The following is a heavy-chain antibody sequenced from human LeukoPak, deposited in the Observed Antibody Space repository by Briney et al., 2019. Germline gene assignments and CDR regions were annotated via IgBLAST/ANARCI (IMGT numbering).Heavy chain of an antibody. CDR2: IWYDGSNK. J-gene: IGHJ5*02. CDR3: ARERIVVVPAAILGWFDP. CDR1: GFTFSSYG. D-gene: IGHD2-2*02. Sequence: GGSLRLSCAASGFTFSSYGMHWVRQAPGKGLEWVAVIWYDGSNKYHADSVKGRFTISRDNSKNTLYLQMNSLRAEDTAVYYCARERIVVVPAAILGWFDPWGRGTLVTVSS. V-gene: IGHV3-33*01.